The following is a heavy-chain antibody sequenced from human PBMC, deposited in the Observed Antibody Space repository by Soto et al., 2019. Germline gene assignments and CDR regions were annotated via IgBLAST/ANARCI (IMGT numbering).Heavy chain of an antibody. Sequence: VGCEACRESFKSYVISXLRHEKEKGLEWMGWISAYNGNTNYAQKLQGRVTMTTDTSTSTAYMELRSLRSDDTAVYYCARDSGPYGSGSYSTPRFDYWGQGTLVTVYS. CDR2: ISAYNGNT. D-gene: IGHD3-10*01. V-gene: IGHV1-18*04. CDR1: RESFKSYV. J-gene: IGHJ4*02. CDR3: ARDSGPYGSGSYSTPRFDY.